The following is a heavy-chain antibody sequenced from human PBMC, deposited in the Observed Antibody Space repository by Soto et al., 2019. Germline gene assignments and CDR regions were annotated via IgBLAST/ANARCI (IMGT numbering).Heavy chain of an antibody. Sequence: APGQGLEWMGGIIPIFGPANYAQTFQGRVTITADKSTSTAYMELSSLRSEDTAVYYCASVSAAGTRWFDPWGQGTLVTVSS. V-gene: IGHV1-69*06. D-gene: IGHD6-13*01. CDR2: IIPIFGPA. J-gene: IGHJ5*02. CDR3: ASVSAAGTRWFDP.